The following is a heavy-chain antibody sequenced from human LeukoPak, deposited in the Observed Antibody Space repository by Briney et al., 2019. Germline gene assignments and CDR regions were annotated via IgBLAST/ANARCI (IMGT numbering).Heavy chain of an antibody. D-gene: IGHD3-22*01. Sequence: SETLSLTCAVYGGSFSDYYWSWFHQPPGKGLEWIGEINHSGSTNYNPSLKSRVTISVDTSKNQFSLKLSSVTAADTAVYYCARGRVTYYYDSSGYYYGVWGQGTLVTVSS. CDR2: INHSGST. V-gene: IGHV4-34*01. CDR1: GGSFSDYY. J-gene: IGHJ4*02. CDR3: ARGRVTYYYDSSGYYYGV.